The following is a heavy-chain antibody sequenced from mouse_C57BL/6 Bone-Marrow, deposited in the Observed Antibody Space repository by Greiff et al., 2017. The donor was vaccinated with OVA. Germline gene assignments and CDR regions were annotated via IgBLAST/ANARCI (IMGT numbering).Heavy chain of an antibody. Sequence: EVKLQESGGDLVKPGGSLKLSCAASGFTFSSYAMSWVRQTPEKRLEWVATISDGGSYTYYPDNVKGRFTISRDNAKNNLYLQMSQLKSEDTAMYYCARDLSYSNYPYYYAMDYWGQGTSVTVSS. J-gene: IGHJ4*01. CDR2: ISDGGSYT. CDR3: ARDLSYSNYPYYYAMDY. D-gene: IGHD2-5*01. CDR1: GFTFSSYA. V-gene: IGHV5-4*01.